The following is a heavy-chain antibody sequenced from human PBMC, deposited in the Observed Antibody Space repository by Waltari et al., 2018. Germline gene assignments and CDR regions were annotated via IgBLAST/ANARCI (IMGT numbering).Heavy chain of an antibody. J-gene: IGHJ4*02. V-gene: IGHV3-53*01. CDR1: GFSVSSNY. CDR2: IFRGRTT. CDR3: AASTYFYDTSGYYFFDC. D-gene: IGHD3-22*01. Sequence: EVQLVESGGGLIQPGGSLRLSCAASGFSVSSNYMNWVRQAPGKGLEGVSVIFRGRTTFYADSLKGRFTVSRDIHKNTVYLQLNDVGVDDTAVYFCAASTYFYDTSGYYFFDCWGQGTLVSVSS.